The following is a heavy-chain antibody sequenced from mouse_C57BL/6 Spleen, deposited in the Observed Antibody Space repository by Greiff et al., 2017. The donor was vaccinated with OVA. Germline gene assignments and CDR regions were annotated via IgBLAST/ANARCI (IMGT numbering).Heavy chain of an antibody. Sequence: QVQLQQSGAELVKPGASVKLSCKASGYTFTSYCMNWVKQRPGQGLEWIGYINPSSGYTKYTQKFKDKATLTADKSSSTAYMQLSRRTYEDSAVYYCARPYEYYVYYYARDYWGQGTAVTVSS. CDR1: GYTFTSYC. J-gene: IGHJ4*01. D-gene: IGHD1-1*01. CDR3: ARPYEYYVYYYARDY. CDR2: INPSSGYT. V-gene: IGHV1-7*01.